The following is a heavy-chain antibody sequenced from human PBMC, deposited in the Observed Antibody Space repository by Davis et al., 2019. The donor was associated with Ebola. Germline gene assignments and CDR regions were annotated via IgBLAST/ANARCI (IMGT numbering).Heavy chain of an antibody. J-gene: IGHJ6*02. Sequence: GESLKISCAASGFTFSYYYISWIRQAPGKGLEWVSSITHSGNYKYYADSVKGPFTISRDNAENSVHLQMNSLRIDDTAVYYCARAGRSLYYTMDVWGQGTTVIVSS. CDR3: ARAGRSLYYTMDV. D-gene: IGHD4-17*01. V-gene: IGHV3-11*06. CDR1: GFTFSYYY. CDR2: ITHSGNYK.